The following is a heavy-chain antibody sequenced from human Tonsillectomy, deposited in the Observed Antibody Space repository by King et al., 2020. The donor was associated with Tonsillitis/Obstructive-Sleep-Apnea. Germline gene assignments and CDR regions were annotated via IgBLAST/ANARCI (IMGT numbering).Heavy chain of an antibody. J-gene: IGHJ4*02. CDR3: AGVRGILESYFDY. CDR1: GLTVSTNY. CDR2: IYNGFNT. D-gene: IGHD3-3*01. Sequence: VQLEESGGGLIQPGGSLRLSCAASGLTVSTNYMSWVGQAPGKGLEWGSIIYNGFNTYYADSVKGRFTISRDSSKNTLYLQMNSLRAEDTAVYYCAGVRGILESYFDYWGQGTLVTVSS. V-gene: IGHV3-53*01.